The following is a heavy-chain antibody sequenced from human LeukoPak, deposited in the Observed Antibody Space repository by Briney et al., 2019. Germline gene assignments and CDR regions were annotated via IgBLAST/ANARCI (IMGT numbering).Heavy chain of an antibody. CDR2: IYYSWST. CDR1: GGSISSGGYS. D-gene: IGHD2-2*02. J-gene: IGHJ5*02. CDR3: ARDLGGYCSSNSCYTRGWFDP. V-gene: IGHV4-31*03. Sequence: SEALSLTCTVSGGSISSGGYSWRWIRQHPGKGLAWIGYIYYSWSTYYNPSLKSRVTISVDTSKNQFSLKLSSVTAADTAVYYCARDLGGYCSSNSCYTRGWFDPWGQGTLVTVSS.